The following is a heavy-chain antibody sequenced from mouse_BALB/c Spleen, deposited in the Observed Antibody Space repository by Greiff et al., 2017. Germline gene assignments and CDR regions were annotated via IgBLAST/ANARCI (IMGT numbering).Heavy chain of an antibody. CDR3: ARRTTAFDY. J-gene: IGHJ2*01. CDR2: IDPANGNT. D-gene: IGHD1-2*01. V-gene: IGHV14-3*02. CDR1: GFNIKDTY. Sequence: VHVKQSGAELVKPGASVKLSCTASGFNIKDTYMHWVKQRPEQGLEWIGRIDPANGNTKYDPKFQGKATITADTSSNTAYLQLSSLTSEDTAVYYCARRTTAFDYWGQGTTLTVSS.